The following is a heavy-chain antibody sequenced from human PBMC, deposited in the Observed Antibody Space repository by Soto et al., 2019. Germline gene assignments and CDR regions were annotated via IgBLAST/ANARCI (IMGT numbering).Heavy chain of an antibody. CDR1: GGTFSSYT. CDR3: AREGVEEMAVH. V-gene: IGHV1-69*08. Sequence: QVQLVQSGAEVKKPGSSVKVSCKASGGTFSSYTISWVRQAPGQGLEWMGRIIPILGIANYAQKFQGRVTITAEKSTSTAYMELSSLRSEDTAVYYCAREGVEEMAVHGGQGTTVTVSS. CDR2: IIPILGIA. J-gene: IGHJ6*02. D-gene: IGHD6-19*01.